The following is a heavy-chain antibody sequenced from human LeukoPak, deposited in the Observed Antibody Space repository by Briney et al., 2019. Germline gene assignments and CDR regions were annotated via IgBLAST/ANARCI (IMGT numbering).Heavy chain of an antibody. CDR3: ARSELSSGWSFDY. Sequence: KPSETLSLTCAVYGGSFSCYYWSWIRQPPGKGLEWIGEINHSGSTNYNPSLKSRVTISVDTSKNQFSLKLSSVTAADTAVYYCARSELSSGWSFDYWGQGTLVTVSS. CDR2: INHSGST. CDR1: GGSFSCYY. J-gene: IGHJ4*02. D-gene: IGHD6-19*01. V-gene: IGHV4-34*01.